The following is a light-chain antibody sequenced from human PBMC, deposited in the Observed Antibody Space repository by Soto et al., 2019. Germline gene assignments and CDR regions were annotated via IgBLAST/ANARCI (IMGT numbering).Light chain of an antibody. CDR1: TSNIGTYT. CDR2: SND. J-gene: IGLJ3*02. V-gene: IGLV1-44*01. CDR3: PSWDDSLNGVV. Sequence: QCLLTQPPSASGAPGQRFTISCSGATSNIGTYTVNWYRHLPGSAPMLLIYSNDQRPSGVPGRFSGSKSGTSASLAISGLQSEDEADFFCPSWDDSLNGVVFGGGTKVTVL.